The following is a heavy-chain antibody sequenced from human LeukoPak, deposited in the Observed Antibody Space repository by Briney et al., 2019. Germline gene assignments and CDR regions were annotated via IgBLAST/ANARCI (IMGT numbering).Heavy chain of an antibody. CDR2: INPAGTET. D-gene: IGHD2-15*01. J-gene: IGHJ4*02. V-gene: IGHV3-7*01. CDR3: ARFGYVAAVDL. Sequence: GGSLRLSCAASGFSFSAYWMTWVRQAPGTGLEWVANINPAGTETYYVDPVKGRFTISRDNTKNLLYLQMNSLRAEDTAVYYCARFGYVAAVDLWGQGTLVTVSS. CDR1: GFSFSAYW.